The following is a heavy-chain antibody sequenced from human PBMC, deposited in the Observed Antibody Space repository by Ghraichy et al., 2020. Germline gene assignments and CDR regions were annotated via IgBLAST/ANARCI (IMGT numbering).Heavy chain of an antibody. CDR3: TKGAPDSWGPRWWFDP. CDR2: ISSDGINK. D-gene: IGHD4-23*01. CDR1: GFTFSIYA. V-gene: IGHV3-30*04. Sequence: GGSVRLSCAASGFTFSIYAMYWVRQAPGKGLEWVAGISSDGINKQYGDSVKGRFTISRDTSKNTLYLQMSSLKPEDTAMYYCTKGAPDSWGPRWWFDPWGQGTLVTVSS. J-gene: IGHJ5*02.